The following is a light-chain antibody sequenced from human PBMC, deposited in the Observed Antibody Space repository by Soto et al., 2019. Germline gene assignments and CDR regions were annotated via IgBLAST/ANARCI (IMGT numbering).Light chain of an antibody. Sequence: QTVVTQSPSASASLGASVKLTCTLSSGHNSYAIAWHQQQPEKGPRYLMKLNSDGSHSSEDGIPDRFSGSSSGAERYLTISSLQSEDEADYYCQTWATDIHVVFGGGTKLTVL. J-gene: IGLJ2*01. CDR2: LNSDGSH. V-gene: IGLV4-69*01. CDR1: SGHNSYA. CDR3: QTWATDIHVV.